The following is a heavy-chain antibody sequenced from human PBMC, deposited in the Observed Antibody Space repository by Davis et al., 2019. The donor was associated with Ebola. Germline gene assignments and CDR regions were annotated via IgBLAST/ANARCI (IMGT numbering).Heavy chain of an antibody. V-gene: IGHV3-11*01. CDR2: ISSSGSTI. CDR3: ARENRYSSAYYYYYGMDV. J-gene: IGHJ6*04. D-gene: IGHD6-19*01. Sequence: GESLKISCAASGFTFSDYYMSWIRQAPGKGLEWVSYISSSGSTIYYADSVKGRFTISRDNAKNSLYLQMNSLRAEDTAVYYCARENRYSSAYYYYYGMDVWGKGTTVTVSS. CDR1: GFTFSDYY.